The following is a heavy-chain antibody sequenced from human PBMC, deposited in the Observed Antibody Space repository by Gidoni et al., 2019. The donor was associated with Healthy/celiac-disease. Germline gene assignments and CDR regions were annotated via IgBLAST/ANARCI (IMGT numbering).Heavy chain of an antibody. D-gene: IGHD3-22*01. CDR1: GFTFSSYA. Sequence: QVQLVESGGGVVQPGRSLRLSCAASGFTFSSYAMHWVRQAPGKGLEWVAVISYDGSNKYYADSVKGRFTISRDNSKNTLYLQMNSLRAEDTAVYYCARDTTDYDSSGYGRFDPWGQGTLVTVSS. V-gene: IGHV3-30-3*01. J-gene: IGHJ5*02. CDR2: ISYDGSNK. CDR3: ARDTTDYDSSGYGRFDP.